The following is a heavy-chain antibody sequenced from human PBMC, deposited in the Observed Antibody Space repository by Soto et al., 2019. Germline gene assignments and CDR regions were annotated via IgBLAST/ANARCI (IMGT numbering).Heavy chain of an antibody. CDR3: GREGSDYAASYYYGMDV. V-gene: IGHV1-2*04. D-gene: IGHD4-17*01. J-gene: IGHJ6*02. CDR2: INPNSGGT. Sequence: ASVKVSCKASGYTFTGYYMHWVRQAPGQGLEWMGWINPNSGGTNYAQKFQGWVTMTRDTSISTAYMELSRLRSDDTAVYYCGREGSDYAASYYYGMDVWGQGTTVTVSS. CDR1: GYTFTGYY.